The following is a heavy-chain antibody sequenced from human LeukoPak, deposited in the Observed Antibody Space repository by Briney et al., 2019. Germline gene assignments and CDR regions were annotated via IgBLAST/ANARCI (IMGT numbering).Heavy chain of an antibody. CDR1: GFTFSSYA. D-gene: IGHD3-22*01. CDR3: AKDQEYYYDSSGYWVY. CDR2: ISGSGGST. V-gene: IGHV3-23*01. Sequence: PGRSLRLSCAASGFTFSSYAMSWVRQAPGKGLEWVSAISGSGGSTYYADSVKGRFTISRDNSKNTLYLQMNSLRAEDTAVYYCAKDQEYYYDSSGYWVYWGQGTLVTVSS. J-gene: IGHJ4*02.